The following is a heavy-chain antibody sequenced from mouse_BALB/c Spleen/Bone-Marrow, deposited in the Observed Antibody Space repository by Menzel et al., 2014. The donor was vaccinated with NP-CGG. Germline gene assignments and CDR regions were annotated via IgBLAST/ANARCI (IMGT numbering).Heavy chain of an antibody. V-gene: IGHV1-5*01. D-gene: IGHD3-1*01. J-gene: IGHJ2*01. CDR3: TTLARSDFDY. Sequence: VQLKESGTVLARPGAAVKMSCKASGYTFSNYWMHWVKQRPGQGLEWIGTIYPGNSGTTYNQKFKGKAKLTAVTSTSTAYMELSSLTNEDSAVYYCTTLARSDFDYWGQGTTLTVSS. CDR2: IYPGNSGT. CDR1: GYTFSNYW.